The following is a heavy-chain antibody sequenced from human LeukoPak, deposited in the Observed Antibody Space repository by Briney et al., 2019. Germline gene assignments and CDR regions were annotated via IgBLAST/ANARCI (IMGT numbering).Heavy chain of an antibody. CDR1: GYTFTGYY. CDR2: INPNSGGT. V-gene: IGHV1-2*02. CDR3: ARAGPRSITVFGVVFDAFDI. J-gene: IGHJ3*02. D-gene: IGHD3-3*01. Sequence: ASVKVSCKASGYTFTGYYMHWVRQAPGQGLEWMGWINPNSGGTNYAQKFQGRVTMTRDTSISTAYMELSRLRSDDTAVYYCARAGPRSITVFGVVFDAFDIWGQGTMVTVSS.